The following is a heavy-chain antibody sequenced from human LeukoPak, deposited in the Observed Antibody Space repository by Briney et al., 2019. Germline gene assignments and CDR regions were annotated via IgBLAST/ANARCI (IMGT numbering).Heavy chain of an antibody. CDR3: ARGDSSGYYRFDY. D-gene: IGHD3-22*01. V-gene: IGHV1-8*01. CDR2: MNPNSGNT. Sequence: GASVTVSFKASGYTFTIYDINWVRQAPGQGLEWMGWMNPNSGNTGYAQKFQGRVTMTRNTSISTAYMELSSLRSEDTAVYYCARGDSSGYYRFDYWGQGTLVTVSS. CDR1: GYTFTIYD. J-gene: IGHJ4*02.